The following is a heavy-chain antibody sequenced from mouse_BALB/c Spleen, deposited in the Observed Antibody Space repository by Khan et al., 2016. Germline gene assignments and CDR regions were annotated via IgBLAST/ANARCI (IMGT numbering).Heavy chain of an antibody. CDR3: VAEERLQDY. Sequence: QVQLQQSGAELARPGASVKLSCKASGYTFTDYYINWVKQRTGQGLEWIGEIYPGSGNTYYNEKFKGKATLTADKSSSTAYMQLSSLTSEDSAVYFCVAEERLQDYWGQGTTLTVSS. CDR1: GYTFTDYY. CDR2: IYPGSGNT. J-gene: IGHJ2*01. V-gene: IGHV1-77*01. D-gene: IGHD1-2*01.